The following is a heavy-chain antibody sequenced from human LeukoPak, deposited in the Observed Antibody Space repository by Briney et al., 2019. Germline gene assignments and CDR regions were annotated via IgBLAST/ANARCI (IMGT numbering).Heavy chain of an antibody. Sequence: SETLSLTCAVSGGSISSSQWWTWVRQPPGKGLEWIGEIYHSGSTNYNPSLKSRVSMSVDKSKNQFSLKLSSVTAADTAVYYCARLSAYYYDSSVDYWGQGTLVTVSS. J-gene: IGHJ4*02. V-gene: IGHV4-4*02. CDR1: GGSISSSQW. D-gene: IGHD3-22*01. CDR2: IYHSGST. CDR3: ARLSAYYYDSSVDY.